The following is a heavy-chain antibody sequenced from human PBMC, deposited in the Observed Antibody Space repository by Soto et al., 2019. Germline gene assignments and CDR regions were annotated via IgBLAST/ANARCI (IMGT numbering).Heavy chain of an antibody. D-gene: IGHD3-10*01. CDR3: TRYYYASGSYHYYFDY. V-gene: IGHV3-11*06. CDR1: Y. J-gene: IGHJ4*02. CDR2: ISSSSSST. Sequence: YMSWIRQAPGKGLEWVSYISSSSSSTSYADSMKGRFTISRDNAKNSLYLQMNSLRAEDTAVYYCTRYYYASGSYHYYFDYWGQGTLVTVSS.